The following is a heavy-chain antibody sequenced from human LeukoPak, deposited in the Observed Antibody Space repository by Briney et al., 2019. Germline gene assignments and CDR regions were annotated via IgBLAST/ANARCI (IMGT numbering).Heavy chain of an antibody. J-gene: IGHJ2*01. CDR1: GFSLNTHRVG. Sequence: SGPTLVKPTQTLTLTCTFSGFSLNTHRVGVGWIRQPPGKALEGLALLYWDDDKRYSPSLRTRLTITKEISKNQVVLTMTNMASVDTGTYFCVRISRSFVVASDWFFDLWGRGTLVTVSS. CDR2: LYWDDDK. D-gene: IGHD2-21*01. V-gene: IGHV2-5*04. CDR3: VRISRSFVVASDWFFDL.